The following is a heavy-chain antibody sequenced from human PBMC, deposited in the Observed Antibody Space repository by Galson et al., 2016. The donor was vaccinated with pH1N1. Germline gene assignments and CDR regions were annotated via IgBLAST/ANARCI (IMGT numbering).Heavy chain of an antibody. CDR1: GGTFSSYT. CDR3: ATAVTWYFDY. V-gene: IGHV1-69*05. J-gene: IGHJ4*02. Sequence: SVKVSCKASGGTFSSYTINWVRRAPGQGLEWMGGIIPIFGTANYAQKFQGRVTITTDESASTVYMEVSSLRSEDTAVYYCATAVTWYFDYWGQGTVVTVFS. CDR2: IIPIFGTA. D-gene: IGHD4-17*01.